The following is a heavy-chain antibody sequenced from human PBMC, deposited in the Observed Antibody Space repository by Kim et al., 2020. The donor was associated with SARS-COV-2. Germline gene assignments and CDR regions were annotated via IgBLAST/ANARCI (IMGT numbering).Heavy chain of an antibody. J-gene: IGHJ3*02. V-gene: IGHV3-48*02. CDR3: ARDGIQLWKPGDAFDI. D-gene: IGHD5-18*01. Sequence: GGSLRLSCAASGFTFSSYSMNWVRQAPGKGLEWVSYISSSSSTIYYADSVKGRFTISRDNAKNSLYLQMNSLRDEDTAVYYCARDGIQLWKPGDAFDIWGQGTMVTVSS. CDR2: ISSSSSTI. CDR1: GFTFSSYS.